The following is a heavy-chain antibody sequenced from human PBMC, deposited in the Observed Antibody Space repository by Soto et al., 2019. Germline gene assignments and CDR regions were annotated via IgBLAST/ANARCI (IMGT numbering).Heavy chain of an antibody. Sequence: QVQLVQSGAEVKKPGASVKVSCKASGYTFTSDAMHWVRQAPGQRLEWMGWINAGNGNTKYSQKFQGRVTITRDTSASTAYMELSSLGSEDTAVYYCARSIVVVTAADYWGQGTLVTVSS. CDR1: GYTFTSDA. J-gene: IGHJ4*02. CDR2: INAGNGNT. V-gene: IGHV1-3*01. D-gene: IGHD2-21*02. CDR3: ARSIVVVTAADY.